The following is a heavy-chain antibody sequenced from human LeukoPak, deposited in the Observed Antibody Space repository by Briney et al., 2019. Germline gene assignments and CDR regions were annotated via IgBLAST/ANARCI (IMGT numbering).Heavy chain of an antibody. CDR2: IYPGDSDT. CDR1: GYSFTSYW. D-gene: IGHD6-13*01. CDR3: ARIQRQQLDNYFDY. Sequence: GESLNISCKGSGYSFTSYWIGWVRQMPGKGLEWMGIIYPGDSDTRYSPSFQGQVTISADKSISTACLQWSSLKASDTAMYYCARIQRQQLDNYFDYWGQGTLVTVSS. J-gene: IGHJ4*02. V-gene: IGHV5-51*01.